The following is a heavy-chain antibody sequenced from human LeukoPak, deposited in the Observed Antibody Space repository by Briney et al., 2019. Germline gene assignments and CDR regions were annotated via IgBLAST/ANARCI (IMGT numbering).Heavy chain of an antibody. Sequence: GGSLRLSCAVSGFTFGDYWMNWVRQAPGKGLEWVASINQNGREKSYVDSVKGRFTISRDNPKNSVYLQMSSLRAEDTAVYYCARDGTAPGLYFDLWGQGTLVTVSS. J-gene: IGHJ4*01. CDR1: GFTFGDYW. D-gene: IGHD6-13*01. CDR2: INQNGREK. CDR3: ARDGTAPGLYFDL. V-gene: IGHV3-7*01.